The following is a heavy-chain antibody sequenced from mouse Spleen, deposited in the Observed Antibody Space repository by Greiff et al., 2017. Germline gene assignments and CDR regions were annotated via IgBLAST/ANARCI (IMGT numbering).Heavy chain of an antibody. V-gene: IGHV5-9-4*01. D-gene: IGHD3-1*01. CDR3: ARQGATSAY. CDR2: ISSGGSYT. CDR1: GFTFSSYA. J-gene: IGHJ3*01. Sequence: EVQGVESGGGLVKPGGSLKLSCAASGFTFSSYAMSWVRQSPEKRLEWVAEISSGGSYTYYPDTVTGRFTISRDNAKNTLYLEMSSLRSEDTAMYYCARQGATSAYWGQGTLVTVSA.